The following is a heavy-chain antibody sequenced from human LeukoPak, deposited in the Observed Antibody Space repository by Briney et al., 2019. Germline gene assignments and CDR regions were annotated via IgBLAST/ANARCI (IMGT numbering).Heavy chain of an antibody. Sequence: SETLSLTCAVYGGSFSGYYWSWIRQPPGKGLEWLGEINHSGSTNYNPSLKSRVTISVDTSKNQFSLKLSSVTAADTAVYYCARGRDSSGSILTDYWGQGTLVTVSS. CDR1: GGSFSGYY. CDR3: ARGRDSSGSILTDY. V-gene: IGHV4-34*01. D-gene: IGHD3-22*01. CDR2: INHSGST. J-gene: IGHJ4*02.